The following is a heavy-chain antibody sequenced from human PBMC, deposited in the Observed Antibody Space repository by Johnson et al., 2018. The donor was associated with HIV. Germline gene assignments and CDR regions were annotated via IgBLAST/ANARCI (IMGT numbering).Heavy chain of an antibody. D-gene: IGHD6-13*01. CDR1: GFTFSSNW. CDR2: ISYDGSNK. CDR3: VRDLWQQLRGAFDI. J-gene: IGHJ3*02. V-gene: IGHV3-30*14. Sequence: QVQLVESGGGLVQPGGSLRLSCAASGFTFSSNWMNWVRQAPGKGLEWVAVISYDGSNKYYADSVKDRFTIFRDNSKNKLYLQMNSLRADDTAVYYCVRDLWQQLRGAFDIWGQGTMVTVSS.